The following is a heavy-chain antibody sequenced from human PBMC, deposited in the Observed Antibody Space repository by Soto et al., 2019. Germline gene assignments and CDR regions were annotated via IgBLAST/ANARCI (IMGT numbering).Heavy chain of an antibody. D-gene: IGHD3-10*01. V-gene: IGHV4-31*03. J-gene: IGHJ4*02. CDR1: AGSISSGGYY. Sequence: QVQLQESGPGLVKPSQTLSLTCTVSAGSISSGGYYWSWIRQHPGKGLEWIGYIYYSGSTYYNPSLKSRVTISVDTSKNQFYLKLSSVTAADTAVYYCARGVTMVRGVIHTPYFDYWGQGTLVTVSS. CDR2: IYYSGST. CDR3: ARGVTMVRGVIHTPYFDY.